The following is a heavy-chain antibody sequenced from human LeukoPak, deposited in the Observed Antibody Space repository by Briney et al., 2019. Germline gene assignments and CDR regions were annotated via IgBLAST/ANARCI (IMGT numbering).Heavy chain of an antibody. CDR3: ARVLNYYDSSGYYYYFDY. CDR2: IHHSGST. CDR1: GASITTGGHS. Sequence: PSETLSLTCTVSGASITTGGHSWSWIRQHPGKGLEWIGYIHHSGSTYYDPSLKRRVAISVDTSKNQFSLNLTSVTAADTAVYYCARVLNYYDSSGYYYYFDYWGQGTLVAVSS. D-gene: IGHD3-22*01. J-gene: IGHJ4*02. V-gene: IGHV4-31*03.